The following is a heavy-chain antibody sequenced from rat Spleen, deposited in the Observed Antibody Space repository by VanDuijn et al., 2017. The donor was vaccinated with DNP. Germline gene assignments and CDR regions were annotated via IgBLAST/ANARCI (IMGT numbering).Heavy chain of an antibody. D-gene: IGHD1-7*01. CDR1: GYSITSNY. CDR2: ISYSGST. CDR3: ARWTRYFDY. V-gene: IGHV3-1*01. Sequence: EVQLQESGPGLVKPAQSLSLTCSVTGYSITSNYWAWIRKFPGNKMEWMGYISYSGSTSYNPSLKSRISIIRDTSKNQFFLQLNSVTTEDTATYYCARWTRYFDYWGQGVMVTVSS. J-gene: IGHJ2*01.